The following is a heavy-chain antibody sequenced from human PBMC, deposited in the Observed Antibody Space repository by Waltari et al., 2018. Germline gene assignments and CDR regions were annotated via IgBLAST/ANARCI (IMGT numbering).Heavy chain of an antibody. V-gene: IGHV1-69*10. CDR2: IIPILGIA. CDR3: AREDTYYDYIWGSYRSVGDAFDI. Sequence: QVQLVQSGAEVKKPGSSVKVSCKASGGTFSSYAISWVRQAPGQGLEWMGGIIPILGIANYAQKFQGRGTITADKSTGTAYMELSSLRSEDTAVYYCAREDTYYDYIWGSYRSVGDAFDIWGQGTMVTVSS. J-gene: IGHJ3*02. CDR1: GGTFSSYA. D-gene: IGHD3-16*02.